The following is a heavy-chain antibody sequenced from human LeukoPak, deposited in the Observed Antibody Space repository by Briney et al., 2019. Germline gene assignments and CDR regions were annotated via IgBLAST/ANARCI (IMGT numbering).Heavy chain of an antibody. J-gene: IGHJ4*02. V-gene: IGHV3-21*01. CDR2: ISSSSSYI. D-gene: IGHD6-13*01. CDR3: ARGYSSSWSDY. CDR1: GFTFSSYG. Sequence: PGRSLRLSCAASGFTFSSYGMHWVRQAPGKGLEWVSSISSSSSYIYYADSVKGRFTISRDNAKNSLYLQMNSLRAEDTAVYYCARGYSSSWSDYWGQGTLVTVSS.